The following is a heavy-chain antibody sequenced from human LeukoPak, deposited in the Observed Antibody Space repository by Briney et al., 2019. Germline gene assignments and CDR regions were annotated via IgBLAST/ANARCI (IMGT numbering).Heavy chain of an antibody. V-gene: IGHV4-61*10. D-gene: IGHD5-24*01. J-gene: IGHJ3*02. CDR1: GDSMNSGTYY. Sequence: SETLSLTCNVSGDSMNSGTYYWSWIRQPAGKGLEWIGRIFYSGSTNYSPSLKSRVSMSVDTSKNQFSLKLSSVTAADTAVYYCARGEMATIEDAFDIWGQGTMVTVSS. CDR3: ARGEMATIEDAFDI. CDR2: IFYSGST.